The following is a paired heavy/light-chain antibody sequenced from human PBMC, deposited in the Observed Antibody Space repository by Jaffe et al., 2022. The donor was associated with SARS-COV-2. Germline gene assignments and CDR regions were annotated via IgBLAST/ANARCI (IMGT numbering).Heavy chain of an antibody. D-gene: IGHD6-6*01. J-gene: IGHJ4*02. Sequence: EVQLLESGGDLVQPGGSLRLSCTASGFTFSSCSMSWVRQAPGKGLEWISAITTSGGSTYNADSVKGRFTTSRDNSKNTMYLQMSSLRVEDTAVYYCAKGGKMAARPLDSWGQGTLVTVSS. V-gene: IGHV3-23*01. CDR3: AKGGKMAARPLDS. CDR1: GFTFSSCS. CDR2: ITTSGGST.
Light chain of an antibody. V-gene: IGKV3-20*01. J-gene: IGKJ2*01. CDR3: QQYDTSPYT. Sequence: EIVLRQSPGTLSLSPGERATLSCRVSQTLSSNYLAWYQQKPGQTPRLLMYGASSRADGIPDRFSGSGSGTDFTLTINRLESEDSAVYYCQQYDTSPYTFGQGTKLQIK. CDR2: GAS. CDR1: QTLSSNY.